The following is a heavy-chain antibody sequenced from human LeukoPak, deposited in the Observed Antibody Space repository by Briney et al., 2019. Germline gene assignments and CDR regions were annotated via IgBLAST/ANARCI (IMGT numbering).Heavy chain of an antibody. CDR2: INSDGSST. CDR3: ARDVGYYDFWSGFRGYYYMDV. D-gene: IGHD3-3*01. Sequence: PGGSLRLSCAASGFTFSSYWMHWVRQAPGKGLVWVSRINSDGSSTSYADSVKGRFTISRDNAKNTLYLQMNSLRAEDTAVYYCARDVGYYDFWSGFRGYYYMDVWGKGTTVTVSS. V-gene: IGHV3-74*01. J-gene: IGHJ6*03. CDR1: GFTFSSYW.